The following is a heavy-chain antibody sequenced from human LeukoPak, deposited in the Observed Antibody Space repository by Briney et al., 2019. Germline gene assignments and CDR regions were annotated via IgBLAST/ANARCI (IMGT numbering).Heavy chain of an antibody. CDR2: ISGSGGST. D-gene: IGHD3-22*01. CDR1: GFTFSNYG. J-gene: IGHJ4*02. CDR3: AKGMRPMIVVVITAPHITFDY. Sequence: GGTLRLSCAASGFTFSNYGMSWVRQAPGKGLEWVSAISGSGGSTYYADSVKGRFTISRGNPKNTLYLQMNSLRAEDTAVYYCAKGMRPMIVVVITAPHITFDYWGQGTLVTVSS. V-gene: IGHV3-23*01.